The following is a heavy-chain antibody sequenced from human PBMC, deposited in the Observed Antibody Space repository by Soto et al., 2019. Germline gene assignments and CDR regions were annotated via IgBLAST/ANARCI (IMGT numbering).Heavy chain of an antibody. D-gene: IGHD3-10*01. CDR2: IIPIFGTA. Sequence: SVKVSCKASGGTFSSYAISWVRQAPGQGLEWMGGIIPIFGTANYAQKFQGRVTITADESTSTAYMELSSLRSEDTAVYYCARDQRGNYYYYGMDVWGQGTTVTVSS. V-gene: IGHV1-69*13. J-gene: IGHJ6*02. CDR3: ARDQRGNYYYYGMDV. CDR1: GGTFSSYA.